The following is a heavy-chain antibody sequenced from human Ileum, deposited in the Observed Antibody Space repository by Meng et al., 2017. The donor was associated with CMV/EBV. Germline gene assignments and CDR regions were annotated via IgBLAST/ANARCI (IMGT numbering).Heavy chain of an antibody. J-gene: IGHJ4*02. CDR2: VKFRAEGGAT. Sequence: CAASGFTFENAYMNWVRQAPGKGLEWVGRVKFRAEGGATEYGALFRDRFITSRDDSRSTSYLQMNSLKTEDTAIYYCTVGYSSWYFGWGQGTLVTVSS. D-gene: IGHD6-13*01. CDR3: TVGYSSWYFG. CDR1: GFTFENAY. V-gene: IGHV3-15*07.